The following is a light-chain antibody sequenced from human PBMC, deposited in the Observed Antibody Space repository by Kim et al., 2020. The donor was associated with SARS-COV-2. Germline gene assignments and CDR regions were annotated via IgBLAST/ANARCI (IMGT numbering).Light chain of an antibody. Sequence: GRRVTISCTGSSSNIGGNTVTWYQHLPGTAPKVLIYRNDERPSGVPDRFSGSKSGTSASLAISGLQSEDEADYHCASWDDSLKGVVFGGGTKVTVL. J-gene: IGLJ2*01. CDR2: RND. CDR3: ASWDDSLKGVV. CDR1: SSNIGGNT. V-gene: IGLV1-44*01.